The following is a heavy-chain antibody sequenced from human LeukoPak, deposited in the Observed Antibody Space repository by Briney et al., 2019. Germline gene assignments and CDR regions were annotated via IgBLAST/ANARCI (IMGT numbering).Heavy chain of an antibody. Sequence: ASVKVSCKASGGTFSTFVITWVRQAPRQGLEWMGRIIPELGVSNFAHKLKGRVTITADTSTNTVHLELSRLESGDTAVYYCSREGVYVPDGSGYHRDAFDIWGQGTLVIVSS. D-gene: IGHD3-22*01. J-gene: IGHJ3*02. CDR1: GGTFSTFV. CDR2: IIPELGVS. V-gene: IGHV1-69*04. CDR3: SREGVYVPDGSGYHRDAFDI.